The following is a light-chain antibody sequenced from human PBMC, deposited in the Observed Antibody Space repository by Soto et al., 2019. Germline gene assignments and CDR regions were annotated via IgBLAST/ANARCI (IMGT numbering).Light chain of an antibody. CDR2: WAS. CDR3: QHFYTYSPWT. V-gene: IGKV1-5*03. CDR1: QNVDKF. J-gene: IGKJ1*01. Sequence: EIELTQSPATLSLSPGETATLSCRASQNVDKFLAWYQQRPGKSPKLLVYWASTLESGVPSRFSGSGSGTEFTLSISGLQPDDFATYYCQHFYTYSPWTFGQGTKVDIK.